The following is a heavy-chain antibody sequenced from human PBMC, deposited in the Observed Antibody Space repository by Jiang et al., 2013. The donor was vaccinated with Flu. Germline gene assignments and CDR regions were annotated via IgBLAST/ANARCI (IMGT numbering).Heavy chain of an antibody. J-gene: IGHJ5*02. Sequence: GPGLVKPSETLSLTCTVSGGSISSSSYYWGWIRQPPGKGLEWIGSIYYSGSTYYNPSLKSRVTISVDTSKNQFSLKLSSVTAADTAVYYCARSITMVRGVNDWFDPWGQGTLVTVSS. D-gene: IGHD3-10*01. CDR3: ARSITMVRGVNDWFDP. V-gene: IGHV4-39*01. CDR2: IYYSGST. CDR1: GGSISSSSYY.